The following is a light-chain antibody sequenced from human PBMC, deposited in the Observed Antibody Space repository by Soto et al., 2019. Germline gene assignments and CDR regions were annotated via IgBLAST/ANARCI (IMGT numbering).Light chain of an antibody. CDR2: STT. Sequence: QTVVTQEPSFSVSPGGTVTLTCGLKSGSVSSSNYPSWYQQTPGQPPRTVTYSTTTRSSGVPDRFSGSILGNKAALTITGAQAEDECDYYCVLYLGNGISVFGGGTKVTVL. CDR3: VLYLGNGISV. V-gene: IGLV8-61*01. CDR1: SGSVSSSNY. J-gene: IGLJ3*02.